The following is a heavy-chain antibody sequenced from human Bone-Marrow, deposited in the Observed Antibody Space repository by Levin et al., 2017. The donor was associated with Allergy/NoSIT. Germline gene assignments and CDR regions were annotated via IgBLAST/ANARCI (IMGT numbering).Heavy chain of an antibody. D-gene: IGHD3-3*01. CDR1: GFTFSSYG. CDR2: ISYDGSNK. CDR3: AKVHYDFWSGYYINRSGSYYGMDV. J-gene: IGHJ6*02. V-gene: IGHV3-30*18. Sequence: GESLKISCAASGFTFSSYGMHWVRQAPGKGLEWVAVISYDGSNKYYADSVKGRFTISRDNSKNTLYLQMNSLRAEDTAVYYCAKVHYDFWSGYYINRSGSYYGMDVWGQGTTVTVSS.